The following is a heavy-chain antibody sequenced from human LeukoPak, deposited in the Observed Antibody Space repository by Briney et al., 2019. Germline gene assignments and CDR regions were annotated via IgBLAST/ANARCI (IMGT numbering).Heavy chain of an antibody. V-gene: IGHV3-23*01. Sequence: GGSLRLSCAASGFTFSSYGMSWVRQAPGKGLEWVSAISGSGGSTYYADSVKGRFTISRDNSKNTLYLQMNSLRAEDTAVYYCARDSVDHDAFDIWGQGTMVTVSS. D-gene: IGHD5-24*01. J-gene: IGHJ3*02. CDR2: ISGSGGST. CDR3: ARDSVDHDAFDI. CDR1: GFTFSSYG.